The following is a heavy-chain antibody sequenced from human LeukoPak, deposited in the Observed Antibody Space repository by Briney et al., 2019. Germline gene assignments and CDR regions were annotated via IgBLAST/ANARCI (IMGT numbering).Heavy chain of an antibody. V-gene: IGHV1-8*01. CDR3: ARVQPRYNWNYGAYFDY. CDR1: GYTFTSYD. J-gene: IGHJ4*02. CDR2: MNPNSGNT. D-gene: IGHD1-7*01. Sequence: ASVKVSCKASGYTFTSYDINWVRQATGQGLEWMGWMNPNSGNTGYAQKFQGRVTMTRNTSISTAYMELSSLRSEDTAVYYCARVQPRYNWNYGAYFDYWGQGTPVTVSS.